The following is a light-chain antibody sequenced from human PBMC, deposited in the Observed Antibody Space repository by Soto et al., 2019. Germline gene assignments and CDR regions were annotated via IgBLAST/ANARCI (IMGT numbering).Light chain of an antibody. CDR1: QSIRSTY. J-gene: IGKJ1*01. Sequence: IVVAQSAGALAWPTGERETHPCRASQSIRSTYLAWCQQKPGQAPRLLIYGPSSRATGIPDRFSASGSGTDFTLPIRRLEPVEFAVYYCQQYGSPQTVGQGSKV. V-gene: IGKV3-20*01. CDR2: GPS. CDR3: QQYGSPQT.